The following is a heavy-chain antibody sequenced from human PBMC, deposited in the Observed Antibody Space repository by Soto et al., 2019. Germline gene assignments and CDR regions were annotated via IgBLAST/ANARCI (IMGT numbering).Heavy chain of an antibody. V-gene: IGHV3-23*01. D-gene: IGHD2-2*01. Sequence: EVQLLESGGGLGQPGGSLRLSCAASGFTFSSYAMSWVRQAPGKGLEWVSATSANGVSTYYVDSVKGRFTISRDNSKNTLYLQMNSLRAEDTALYYCAKGGSTNSRDTFDYWGQGTLVTVSS. J-gene: IGHJ4*02. CDR1: GFTFSSYA. CDR2: TSANGVST. CDR3: AKGGSTNSRDTFDY.